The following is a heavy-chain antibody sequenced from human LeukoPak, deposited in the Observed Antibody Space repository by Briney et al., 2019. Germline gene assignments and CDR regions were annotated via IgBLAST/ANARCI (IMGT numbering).Heavy chain of an antibody. CDR1: GFTFSSNP. D-gene: IGHD3-16*02. CDR3: AKRYIGNYYFDY. CDR2: VSASGDTT. V-gene: IGHV3-23*01. J-gene: IGHJ4*02. Sequence: PGGSLRLSCAASGFTFSSNPMSWVRQAPGQGLEWVAAVSASGDTTYYAHTVKGRFTISRDNSKNTMYLQMSSLRAEDTALYYCAKRYIGNYYFDYWGQGILVTVSS.